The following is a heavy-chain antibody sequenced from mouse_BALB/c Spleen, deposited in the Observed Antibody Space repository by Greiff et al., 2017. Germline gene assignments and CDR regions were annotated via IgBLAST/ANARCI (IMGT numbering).Heavy chain of an antibody. D-gene: IGHD1-2*01. V-gene: IGHV1-80*01. Sequence: AQLQQSGAELVRPGSSVKISCKASGYAFSSYWMNWVKQRPGQGLEWIGQIYPGDGDTNYNGKFKGKATLTADKSSSTAYMQLSSLTSEDSAVYFCAREGVLRLYFDDWGAGTTVTVSA. CDR3: AREGVLRLYFDD. CDR1: GYAFSSYW. CDR2: IYPGDGDT. J-gene: IGHJ1*01.